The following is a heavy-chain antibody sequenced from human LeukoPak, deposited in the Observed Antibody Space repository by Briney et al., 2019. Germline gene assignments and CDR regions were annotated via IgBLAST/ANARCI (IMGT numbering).Heavy chain of an antibody. D-gene: IGHD2-15*01. CDR2: IIPIFGTA. CDR3: ARGYAAFSYMDV. J-gene: IGHJ6*03. CDR1: GGTFSSYA. Sequence: VASVKVSCKASGGTFSSYAIRWVRQAPGQGLEWMGGIIPIFGTANYAQKFQGRVTITTDESTSTAYMELSSLRSEDTAVYYCARGYAAFSYMDVWGKGTTVTVSS. V-gene: IGHV1-69*05.